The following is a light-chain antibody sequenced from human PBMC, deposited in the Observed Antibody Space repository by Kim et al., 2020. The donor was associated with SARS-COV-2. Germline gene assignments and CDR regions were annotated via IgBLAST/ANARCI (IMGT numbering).Light chain of an antibody. CDR1: SSDVGGYNY. Sequence: QSALTQPPSASGSPGQSVTISSTGTSSDVGGYNYVSWYQQHPGKAPKLMIYEVSKRPSGVPDRFSGSKSGNTASLTVSGLQAEDEVDYYCSSYAGSNFWVFGGGTQLTVL. CDR2: EVS. J-gene: IGLJ2*01. CDR3: SSYAGSNFWV. V-gene: IGLV2-8*01.